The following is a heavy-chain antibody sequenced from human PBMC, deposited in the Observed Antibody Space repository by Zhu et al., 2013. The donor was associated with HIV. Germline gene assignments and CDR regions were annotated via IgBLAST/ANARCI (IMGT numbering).Heavy chain of an antibody. CDR3: ARGLRYCTNGVCYNEDAFDI. D-gene: IGHD2-8*01. CDR2: INPNSGGT. Sequence: QVQLVQSGAEVKKPGASVKVSCKASGYTFTGYYMHWVRQAPGQGLEWMGWINPNSGGTNYAQKFQGWVTMTRDTSISTAYMELSRLRSDDTAVYHCARGLRYCTNGVCYNEDAFDIWGQGTMVTVSS. J-gene: IGHJ3*02. V-gene: IGHV1-2*04. CDR1: GYTFTGYY.